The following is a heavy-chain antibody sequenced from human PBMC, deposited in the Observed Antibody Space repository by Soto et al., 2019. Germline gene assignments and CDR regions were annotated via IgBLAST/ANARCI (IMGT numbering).Heavy chain of an antibody. CDR3: ARVWYYYGSGSPHDAFDI. J-gene: IGHJ3*02. D-gene: IGHD3-10*01. CDR2: INAGNGNT. V-gene: IGHV1-3*01. CDR1: GYTFTSYA. Sequence: ASVKVSCKASGYTFTSYAMHWVRQAPGQRLEWMGWINAGNGNTKYSQKFQGRVTITRDTSASTAYMELSSLRSEDTAVYYCARVWYYYGSGSPHDAFDIWGQGTMVTVSS.